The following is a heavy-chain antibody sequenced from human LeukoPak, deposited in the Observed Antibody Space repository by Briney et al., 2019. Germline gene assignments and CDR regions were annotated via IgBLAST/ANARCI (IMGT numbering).Heavy chain of an antibody. V-gene: IGHV4-39*01. CDR3: ARRPIAAGNNWFDP. D-gene: IGHD6-13*01. Sequence: TSETLTLTCTVSGGSISSAAYYWGWVRQPPGKGLDWIGSIYYTGTTYYSPSLQTRATLSFDTSKNQFSLKLTSVTAADTAVYFCARRPIAAGNNWFDPWGQGTLVTVSS. CDR2: IYYTGTT. J-gene: IGHJ5*02. CDR1: GGSISSAAYY.